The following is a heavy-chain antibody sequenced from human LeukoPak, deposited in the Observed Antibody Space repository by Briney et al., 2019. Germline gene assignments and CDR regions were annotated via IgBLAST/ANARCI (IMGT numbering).Heavy chain of an antibody. CDR1: GFTFSSYG. D-gene: IGHD2-15*01. CDR2: ISGSGGST. CDR3: ARDRVVVAATPEYFQH. J-gene: IGHJ1*01. V-gene: IGHV3-23*01. Sequence: GGTLRLSCAASGFTFSSYGMSWVRQAPGKGLEWVSAISGSGGSTYYADSVKGRFTISRDNAKNSLYLQMNSLRAEDTAVYYCARDRVVVAATPEYFQHWGQGTLVTVSS.